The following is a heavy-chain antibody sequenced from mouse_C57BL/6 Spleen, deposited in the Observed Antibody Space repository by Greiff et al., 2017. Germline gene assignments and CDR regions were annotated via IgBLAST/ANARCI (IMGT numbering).Heavy chain of an antibody. CDR2: IDPSDSET. CDR3: ARSGVYYGSSHWYFDV. J-gene: IGHJ1*03. CDR1: GYTFTSYW. V-gene: IGHV1-52*01. D-gene: IGHD1-1*01. Sequence: VQLQQPGAELVRPGSSVKLSCKASGYTFTSYWMHWVKQRPIQGLEWIGNIDPSDSETHYNQKFKDKATLTVDKSSSTAYMQLSSLTSEDSAVYYCARSGVYYGSSHWYFDVWGTGTTVTVSS.